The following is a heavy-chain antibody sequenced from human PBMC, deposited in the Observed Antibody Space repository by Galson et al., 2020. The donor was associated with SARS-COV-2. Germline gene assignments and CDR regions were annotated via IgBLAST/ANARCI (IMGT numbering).Heavy chain of an antibody. D-gene: IGHD2-15*01. CDR2: ISSSSSYI. J-gene: IGHJ6*02. Sequence: NSGGSLRLSCAASGFTFSSYSMNWVRQAPGKGLEWVSSISSSSSYIYYADLVKGRFTISRDNAKNSLYLQMNSLRAEDTAVYYCARDRWDCSGGSCYSYYYYYSMDVWGQGTTVTVSS. CDR3: ARDRWDCSGGSCYSYYYYYSMDV. V-gene: IGHV3-21*01. CDR1: GFTFSSYS.